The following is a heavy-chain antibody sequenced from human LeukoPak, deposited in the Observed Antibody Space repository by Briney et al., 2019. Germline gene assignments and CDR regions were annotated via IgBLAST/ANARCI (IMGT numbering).Heavy chain of an antibody. CDR3: ARHFQKVSYSRFDY. CDR2: IYYSGST. V-gene: IGHV4-39*01. CDR1: GGSISSSSYY. D-gene: IGHD6-13*01. Sequence: SETLSLTCTVSGGSISSSSYYWGWIRQPRGKGLELIGSIYYSGSTYYNPSLNRRVTISVDMSKNQFSPKLSSVTAADTAVYYVARHFQKVSYSRFDYWGQGTLVTVSS. J-gene: IGHJ4*02.